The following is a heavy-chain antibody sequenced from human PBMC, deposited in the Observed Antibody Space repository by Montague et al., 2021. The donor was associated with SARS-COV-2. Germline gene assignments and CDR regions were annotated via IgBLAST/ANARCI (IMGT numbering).Heavy chain of an antibody. CDR1: GFTFSSYA. Sequence: SLRLSCAASGFTFSSYAMHWVRQAPGKGLEWVAVISYDGSNKYYADPVKGRFTISRDNSKNTLYLQMNSLRAEDTAVYYCARGWLTVSYYYYYMDVWGKGTTVTVSS. D-gene: IGHD3-9*01. CDR2: ISYDGSNK. CDR3: ARGWLTVSYYYYYMDV. J-gene: IGHJ6*03. V-gene: IGHV3-30-3*01.